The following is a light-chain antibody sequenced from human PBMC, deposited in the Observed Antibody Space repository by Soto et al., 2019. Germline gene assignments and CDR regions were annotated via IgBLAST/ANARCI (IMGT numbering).Light chain of an antibody. CDR1: QNIRNY. CDR2: AAS. V-gene: IGKV1-39*01. CDR3: QQTYSVPAT. Sequence: IQMTQSPSSLSASAGDRVTITCRTTQNIRNYLNWYQQKPGKAPKLLIYAASGLQSGVPSRFSASGSGTDFTLTISYLQPEDFAAYYCQQTYSVPATFGQGTKVDIK. J-gene: IGKJ1*01.